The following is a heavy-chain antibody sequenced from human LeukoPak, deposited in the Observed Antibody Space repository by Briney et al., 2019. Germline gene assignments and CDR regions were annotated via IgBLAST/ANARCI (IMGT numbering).Heavy chain of an antibody. Sequence: ASVKVSCKASGYTFTAYYMHWVRQAPGQGLEWMGWINPNSGGTNYAQNFQGRVTITRDTSISTAYVEVTTLRSDDTAVYYCARDPRGTYDYWGQGTLVTVSS. J-gene: IGHJ4*02. V-gene: IGHV1-2*02. CDR2: INPNSGGT. CDR3: ARDPRGTYDY. D-gene: IGHD5-12*01. CDR1: GYTFTAYY.